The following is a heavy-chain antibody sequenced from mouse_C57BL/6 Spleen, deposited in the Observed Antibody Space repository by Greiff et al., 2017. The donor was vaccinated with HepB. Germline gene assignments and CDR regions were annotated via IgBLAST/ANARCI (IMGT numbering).Heavy chain of an antibody. Sequence: EVQVVESGGGLVQPGGSLKLSCAASGFTFSDYGMAWVRQAPRKGPEWVAFISNLADSIYYADTVTGRFTISRENAKNTLYLEMSSLRSEDTAMYYCARHGGYDGYWYFDVWGTGTTVTVSS. CDR1: GFTFSDYG. J-gene: IGHJ1*03. V-gene: IGHV5-15*01. CDR2: ISNLADSI. D-gene: IGHD2-2*01. CDR3: ARHGGYDGYWYFDV.